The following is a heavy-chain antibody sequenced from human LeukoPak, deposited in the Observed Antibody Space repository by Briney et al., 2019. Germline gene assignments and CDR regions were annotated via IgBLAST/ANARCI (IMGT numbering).Heavy chain of an antibody. V-gene: IGHV1-46*01. D-gene: IGHD2-15*01. Sequence: ASVKVSCKASGYTFTIYYMHWVRQAPGQGLEWMGIINPSVGSTIYAQKFQGRVTVTRDTSTSTVYMELSRLRSDDTAVYYCARDLSGGALGAFDIWGQGTMVTVSS. CDR1: GYTFTIYY. J-gene: IGHJ3*02. CDR2: INPSVGST. CDR3: ARDLSGGALGAFDI.